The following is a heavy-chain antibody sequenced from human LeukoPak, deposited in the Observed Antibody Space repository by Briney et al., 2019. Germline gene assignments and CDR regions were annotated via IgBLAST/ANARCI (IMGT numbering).Heavy chain of an antibody. V-gene: IGHV4-34*01. CDR2: INHSGST. Sequence: SETLSLTCAVYGGSFSGYYWSWIRQPPGKGLEWIGEINHSGSTNYNPSLKSRVTISVDTSKNQFSLKLSSVTAADTAVYYCAIYDSSGYSGGYFDYWGQGTLVTVSS. CDR1: GGSFSGYY. D-gene: IGHD3-22*01. J-gene: IGHJ4*02. CDR3: AIYDSSGYSGGYFDY.